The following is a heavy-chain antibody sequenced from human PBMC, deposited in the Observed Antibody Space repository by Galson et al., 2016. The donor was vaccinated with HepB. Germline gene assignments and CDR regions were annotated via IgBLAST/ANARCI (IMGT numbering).Heavy chain of an antibody. Sequence: SETLSLTCAVYGGSFSGYYWSWIRQPPGKGLEWIGEINHSGSTNYNPSLKSRVTISVDTSKNQFSLKLSNVTAADTAVHYCARGLCLGELSLQRYFDYWGQGTLVTASS. CDR3: ARGLCLGELSLQRYFDY. CDR2: INHSGST. D-gene: IGHD3-16*02. J-gene: IGHJ4*02. CDR1: GGSFSGYY. V-gene: IGHV4-34*01.